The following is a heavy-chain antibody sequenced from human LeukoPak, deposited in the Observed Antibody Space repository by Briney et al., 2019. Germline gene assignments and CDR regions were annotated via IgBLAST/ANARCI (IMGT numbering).Heavy chain of an antibody. D-gene: IGHD4-17*01. J-gene: IGHJ5*02. CDR1: GGSISSSSYY. V-gene: IGHV4-39*01. Sequence: SETLSLTCTVSGGSISSSSYYWGWIRQPPGKGLEWIGSIYYSGSTYYNPSLMSRVTISVDTSKNQFSLKLSSVTAADTAVYYCARHDYGAYQGFDPWGQGTLVTVSS. CDR2: IYYSGST. CDR3: ARHDYGAYQGFDP.